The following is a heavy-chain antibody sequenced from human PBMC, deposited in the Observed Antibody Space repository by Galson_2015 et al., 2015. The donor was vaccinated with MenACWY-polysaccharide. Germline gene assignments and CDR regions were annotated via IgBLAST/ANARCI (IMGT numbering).Heavy chain of an antibody. Sequence: TLSLTCTVSGDSITSGGYFWSWIRQHPGKGLEWIASTSYDGGTYYNPSLKSRVTISVDTPKNQFSLWLNSVTAADTAVYYCARGGSAASNRNWFDPWGQGTLVTVSS. V-gene: IGHV4-31*03. CDR2: TSYDGGT. CDR3: ARGGSAASNRNWFDP. J-gene: IGHJ5*02. D-gene: IGHD3-16*01. CDR1: GDSITSGGYF.